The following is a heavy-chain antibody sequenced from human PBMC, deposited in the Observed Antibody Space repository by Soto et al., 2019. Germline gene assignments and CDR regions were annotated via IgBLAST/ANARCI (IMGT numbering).Heavy chain of an antibody. D-gene: IGHD1-7*01. CDR2: ISAYNGNT. Sequence: QVQLVQSGAEVKKPGASVKVSCKASGYTFTSYGISWVRQAPGQGLEWMGWISAYNGNTNYAQKLQGRVTMTTDTSRGTANRERRSLRSDDKAVYYCAGDSKETGTPRVYWGQGPLVTASS. J-gene: IGHJ4*02. V-gene: IGHV1-18*04. CDR1: GYTFTSYG. CDR3: AGDSKETGTPRVY.